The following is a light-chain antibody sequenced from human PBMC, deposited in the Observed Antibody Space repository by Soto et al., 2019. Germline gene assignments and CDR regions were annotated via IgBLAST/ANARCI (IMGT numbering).Light chain of an antibody. CDR2: KVS. CDR3: LQGTHWPWT. Sequence: DVVMTQSPLSLPVTLGQPASMSCRSSQSLVHTDGNTYLNWFHQRPGQSPRRLIYKVSNRDPGVPDRFSGSGSGTDFTLEITRMEAEDGGVYYCLQGTHWPWTFGQGTKVEIK. CDR1: QSLVHTDGNTY. J-gene: IGKJ1*01. V-gene: IGKV2-30*02.